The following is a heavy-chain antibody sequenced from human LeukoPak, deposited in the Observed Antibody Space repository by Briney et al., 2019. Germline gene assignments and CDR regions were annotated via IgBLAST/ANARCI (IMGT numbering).Heavy chain of an antibody. CDR3: ARRSGRFDY. CDR2: IYHNGNT. J-gene: IGHJ4*02. D-gene: IGHD3-3*01. Sequence: PSETLSLTCAVSGYSISSGYYWGWIRQPPRKGLEWIGSIYHNGNTYYNPSLKSRVTISVDTSKNEFSLKLSSVTAADTAVYYCARRSGRFDYWGQGTLVTVSS. CDR1: GYSISSGYY. V-gene: IGHV4-38-2*01.